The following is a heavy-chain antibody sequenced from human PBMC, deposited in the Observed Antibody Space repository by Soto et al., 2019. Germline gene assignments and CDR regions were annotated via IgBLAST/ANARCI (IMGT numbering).Heavy chain of an antibody. CDR1: GGSIDSGAYY. CDR3: ARVSATGTRWFDP. J-gene: IGHJ5*02. CDR2: IHYTGRT. D-gene: IGHD6-13*01. V-gene: IGHV4-31*03. Sequence: SETLSLTCSVSGGSIDSGAYYWSWIRHYPGKGREWIGYIHYTGRTYYNPSLESRATISVDTSKKHFSLKLSSVTAADTAVYYCARVSATGTRWFDPWGQGTLVTVSS.